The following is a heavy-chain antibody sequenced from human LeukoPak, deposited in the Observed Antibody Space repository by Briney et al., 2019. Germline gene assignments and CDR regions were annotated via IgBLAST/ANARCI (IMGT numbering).Heavy chain of an antibody. CDR1: GFTFSSYW. CDR3: AREVTTVIIDY. V-gene: IGHV3-7*01. J-gene: IGHJ4*02. D-gene: IGHD4-17*01. Sequence: GGSLRLSCAASGFTFSSYWMSWVRQAPGKGLEWVANIKQDGSEKYYVDSVKGRFTISRDNAKNSLYLQMNRLRAEDTAVYYCAREVTTVIIDYWGQGTLVTVSS. CDR2: IKQDGSEK.